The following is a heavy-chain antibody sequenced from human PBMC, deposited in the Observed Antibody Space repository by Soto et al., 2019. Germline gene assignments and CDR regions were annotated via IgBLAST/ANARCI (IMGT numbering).Heavy chain of an antibody. CDR1: GFTFSSYG. D-gene: IGHD5-18*01. J-gene: IGHJ4*02. CDR3: AKLSRGYSYGHDY. CDR2: ISYDGSNK. V-gene: IGHV3-30*18. Sequence: GGSLRLSCAASGFTFSSYGMHWVRQAPGKGLEWVAVISYDGSNKYYADSVKGRFTISRENSKNTLYLQMNSLRAEDTAVYYCAKLSRGYSYGHDYWGQGTLVNVSS.